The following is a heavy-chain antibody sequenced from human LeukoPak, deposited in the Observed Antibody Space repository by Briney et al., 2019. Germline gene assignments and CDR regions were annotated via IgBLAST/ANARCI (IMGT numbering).Heavy chain of an antibody. J-gene: IGHJ4*02. Sequence: GGSLRLSCAASGFTFSDYYMSWIRQAPGKGLEWISYTSSSGSSIYYADSVKGRFTISRDNAKNSLYLQMNSLRAEDTAVYYCARDGEFYYDRSSYWGQGSLVTVSS. V-gene: IGHV3-11*01. CDR3: ARDGEFYYDRSSY. CDR2: TSSSGSSI. D-gene: IGHD3-22*01. CDR1: GFTFSDYY.